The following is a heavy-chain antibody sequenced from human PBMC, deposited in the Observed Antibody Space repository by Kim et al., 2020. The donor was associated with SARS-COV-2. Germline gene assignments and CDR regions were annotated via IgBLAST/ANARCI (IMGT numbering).Heavy chain of an antibody. Sequence: SETLSLTCTVSGGSISSYYWSWIRQPPGKGLEWIGYIYYSGSTNYNPSLKSRVTISVDTSKNQFSLKLSSVTAADTAVYYCARDRLGTHTRAYYYYYGMDVWGQGTTVTVSS. CDR1: GGSISSYY. CDR3: ARDRLGTHTRAYYYYYGMDV. V-gene: IGHV4-59*13. D-gene: IGHD1-1*01. CDR2: IYYSGST. J-gene: IGHJ6*02.